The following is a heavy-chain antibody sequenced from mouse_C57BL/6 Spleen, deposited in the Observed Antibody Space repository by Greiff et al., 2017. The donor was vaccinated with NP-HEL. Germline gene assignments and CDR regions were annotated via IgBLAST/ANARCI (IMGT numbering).Heavy chain of an antibody. CDR1: GYTFTSYW. J-gene: IGHJ3*01. Sequence: VQLQQSGAELVKPGASVKLSCKASGYTFTSYWMHWVKQRPGQGLEWIGMIHPNSGSTNYNEKFKSKATLTVDKSSSTAYMQLSSLTSEDSAVYYCARGYYGSSGGFAYWGQGTLVTVSA. V-gene: IGHV1-64*01. CDR3: ARGYYGSSGGFAY. CDR2: IHPNSGST. D-gene: IGHD1-1*01.